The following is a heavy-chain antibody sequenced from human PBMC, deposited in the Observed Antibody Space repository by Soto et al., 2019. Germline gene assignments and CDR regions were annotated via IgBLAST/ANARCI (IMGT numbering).Heavy chain of an antibody. CDR2: FDPEDGET. CDR1: GYTLTELS. D-gene: IGHD3-3*01. Sequence: GASVKVSFKVSGYTLTELSMHWVRQAPGKGLEWMGGFDPEDGETIYAQKFQGRVTMTEDTSTDTAYMELSSLRSEDTAVYYCATPTSMYYDFWSGYYTYWGQGTLVTVSS. CDR3: ATPTSMYYDFWSGYYTY. J-gene: IGHJ4*02. V-gene: IGHV1-24*01.